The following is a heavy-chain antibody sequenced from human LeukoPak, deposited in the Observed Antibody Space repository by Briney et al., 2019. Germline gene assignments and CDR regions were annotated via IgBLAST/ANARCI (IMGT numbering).Heavy chain of an antibody. D-gene: IGHD3-9*01. Sequence: SETLSLTCTVSGGSISSGSYYWSWIRQPAGKGLEWIGRIYTSGSTNYNPSLKSRVTISVDTSKNQFSLKLSSVTAADTAVYYCARGNDILTGVDYWGQGTLVTVSS. CDR3: ARGNDILTGVDY. CDR2: IYTSGST. J-gene: IGHJ4*02. V-gene: IGHV4-61*02. CDR1: GGSISSGSYY.